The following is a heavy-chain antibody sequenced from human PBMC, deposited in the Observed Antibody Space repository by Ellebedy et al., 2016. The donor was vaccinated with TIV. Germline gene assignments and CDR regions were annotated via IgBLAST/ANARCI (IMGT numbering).Heavy chain of an antibody. CDR2: ISSSSSTI. CDR3: ARDLSAYGMDV. J-gene: IGHJ6*02. V-gene: IGHV3-48*04. Sequence: GESLKISCAASGFTFSSYSMNWVRQAPGKGLEWVSYISSSSSTIYYADSVRGRFTISRDNAKNSLYLQMNSLRAEDTAVYYCARDLSAYGMDVWGQGTTVTVSS. D-gene: IGHD2/OR15-2a*01. CDR1: GFTFSSYS.